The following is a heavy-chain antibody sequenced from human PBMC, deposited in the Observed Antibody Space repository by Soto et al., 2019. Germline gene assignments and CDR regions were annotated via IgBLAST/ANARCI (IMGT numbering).Heavy chain of an antibody. CDR1: GFTFSSLG. V-gene: IGHV3-30*18. CDR2: ISNDGSSK. Sequence: PGGSLRLSCAASGFTFSSLGMHWVRQAPGKGLEWVAIISNDGSSKYYADSVKGRFTISRDNSKNTLDLQLNSLRTEDTAVYYCAKEIGDSSDYPPHYCGQANLLTVAS. D-gene: IGHD3-22*01. J-gene: IGHJ4*02. CDR3: AKEIGDSSDYPPHY.